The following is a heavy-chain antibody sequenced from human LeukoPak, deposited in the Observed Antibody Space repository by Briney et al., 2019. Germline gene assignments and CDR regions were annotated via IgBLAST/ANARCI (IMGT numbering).Heavy chain of an antibody. V-gene: IGHV3-64D*06. J-gene: IGHJ3*02. D-gene: IGHD3-22*01. Sequence: GGSLRLSCSASGFTFSSYAMHWVRQAPGKGLEYVSAISSNGGSTYYADSVKGRFTISRGNSKNTLYLQMSSLRAEDTAVYYCVKDGVTYYYDSSGYYQDAFDIWGQGTMVTVSS. CDR1: GFTFSSYA. CDR3: VKDGVTYYYDSSGYYQDAFDI. CDR2: ISSNGGST.